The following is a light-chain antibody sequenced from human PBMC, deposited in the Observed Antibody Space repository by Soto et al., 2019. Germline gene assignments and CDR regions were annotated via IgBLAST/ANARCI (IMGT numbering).Light chain of an antibody. CDR2: SAS. J-gene: IGKJ4*01. CDR1: QGISSF. V-gene: IGKV1-27*01. Sequence: DIQMTQSPSSLSSSLGDRVTITCRASQGISSFLAWYQQIPGKVPKPLIYSASTLQSGVPSRFSGSGSGTDFTLTISSLQTEDVAIYYCQKYNSGTLTFGGGTKVDIK. CDR3: QKYNSGTLT.